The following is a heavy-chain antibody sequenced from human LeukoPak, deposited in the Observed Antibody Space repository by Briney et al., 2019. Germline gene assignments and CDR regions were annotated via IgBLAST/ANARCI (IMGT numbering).Heavy chain of an antibody. Sequence: SETLSLTCTVSGGSISSSSYYWSWIRQPPGKGLEWIGYIYYSGSTNYNPSLKSRVTISVDTSKNQFSLKLSSVTAADTAIYYCARDGRAGSLFAYWGQGTLVTVSS. CDR2: IYYSGST. D-gene: IGHD6-19*01. CDR1: GGSISSSSYY. J-gene: IGHJ4*02. V-gene: IGHV4-61*01. CDR3: ARDGRAGSLFAY.